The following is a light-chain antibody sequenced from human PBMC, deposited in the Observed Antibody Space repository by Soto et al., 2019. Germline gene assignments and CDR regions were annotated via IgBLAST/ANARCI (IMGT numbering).Light chain of an antibody. V-gene: IGKV3-15*01. Sequence: EIVMTQSPATLSVSPGERATLSCRACQSISTNLAWYHQKPGQAPRLLIYGASTRATGIPDRFSGSGSGTEFTLTISSLQSEDFAVYSCQQYNSWPRTFGQGTKVEVK. J-gene: IGKJ1*01. CDR1: QSISTN. CDR2: GAS. CDR3: QQYNSWPRT.